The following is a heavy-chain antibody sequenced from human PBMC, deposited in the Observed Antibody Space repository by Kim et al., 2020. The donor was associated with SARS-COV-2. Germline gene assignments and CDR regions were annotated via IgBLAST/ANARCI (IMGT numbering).Heavy chain of an antibody. Sequence: YYHPSLKSRVHISVDTSKNQFSLKLSSVTAADTAVYYCASFIAAAGTAGFWGQGTLVTVSS. CDR3: ASFIAAAGTAGF. J-gene: IGHJ4*02. V-gene: IGHV4-39*01. D-gene: IGHD6-13*01.